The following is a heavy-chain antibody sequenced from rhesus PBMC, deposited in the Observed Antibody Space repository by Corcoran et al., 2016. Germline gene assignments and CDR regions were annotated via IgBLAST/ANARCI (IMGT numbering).Heavy chain of an antibody. Sequence: QVQLQESGPGLVKPSETLSLTCAVSGGSTSGYYWSWFRQPPGKGLEWIGRIYGSGGSTDYNPSLKSRVTISTDTSKNQFSRKLSSVTAADTAVYYCARHRRRQLELDYWGQGVLVTVSS. CDR3: ARHRRRQLELDY. J-gene: IGHJ4*01. CDR2: IYGSGGST. CDR1: GGSTSGYY. V-gene: IGHV4-160*01. D-gene: IGHD6-25*01.